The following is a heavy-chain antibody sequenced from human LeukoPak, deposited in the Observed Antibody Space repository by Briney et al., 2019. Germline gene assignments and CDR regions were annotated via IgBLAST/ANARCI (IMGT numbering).Heavy chain of an antibody. J-gene: IGHJ4*02. CDR3: AKVQEQLVDFDY. D-gene: IGHD6-13*01. CDR1: GFTFSTYW. CDR2: INRDGSST. V-gene: IGHV3-74*01. Sequence: PGGSLRLSCADSGFTFSTYWMHWVRHAPGKGLVWVSRINRDGSSTSYADSVKGRFTISRDNAKNTLYLQMNSLRAEDTAVYYCAKVQEQLVDFDYWGQGTLVTVSS.